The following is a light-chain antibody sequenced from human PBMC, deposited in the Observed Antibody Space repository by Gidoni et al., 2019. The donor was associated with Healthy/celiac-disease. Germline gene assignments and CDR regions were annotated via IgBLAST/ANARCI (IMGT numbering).Light chain of an antibody. CDR3: QQYGSSPPT. J-gene: IGKJ1*01. CDR2: GAS. CDR1: QSVSSSY. Sequence: EIVLTQSPGTLSLSPGERATLSCRASQSVSSSYLAWYQQKPGQAPRLRIYGASSRATGSPDRFSGSGSGTDFTLTISRLEPEDFAVYYCQQYGSSPPTFGQGTKVEIK. V-gene: IGKV3-20*01.